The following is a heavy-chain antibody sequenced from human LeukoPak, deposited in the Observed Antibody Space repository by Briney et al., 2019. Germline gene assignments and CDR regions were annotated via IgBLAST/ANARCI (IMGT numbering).Heavy chain of an antibody. Sequence: GASVKVSCKASGYTFTDYYLHWVRQAPGQGLEWMGWINPNSGDANQAQNFQGRVTLTRDTSISTAYMDLSSLISDDSAMYYCAGEYCSGGTCRQGFDYWGQGTLVSVSS. D-gene: IGHD2-15*01. CDR2: INPNSGDA. V-gene: IGHV1-2*02. CDR1: GYTFTDYY. CDR3: AGEYCSGGTCRQGFDY. J-gene: IGHJ4*02.